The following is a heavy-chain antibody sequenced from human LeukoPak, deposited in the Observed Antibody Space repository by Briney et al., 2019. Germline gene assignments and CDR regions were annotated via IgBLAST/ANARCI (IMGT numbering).Heavy chain of an antibody. J-gene: IGHJ6*03. CDR2: INPSGGST. Sequence: ASVKVSCKASGYTFTSYYMHWVRQAPGQGLEWMGIINPSGGSTSYAQKFQGRVTMTRDMSTSTVYMELSSLRSEDTAVYYCARVRSIASGDYYYYMDVWGKGTTVTVSS. CDR3: ARVRSIASGDYYYYMDV. V-gene: IGHV1-46*01. D-gene: IGHD3-10*01. CDR1: GYTFTSYY.